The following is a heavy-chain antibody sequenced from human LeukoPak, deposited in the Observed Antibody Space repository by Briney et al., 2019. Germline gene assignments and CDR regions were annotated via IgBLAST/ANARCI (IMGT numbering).Heavy chain of an antibody. J-gene: IGHJ4*02. CDR3: ARDSEGRDGYNYADY. CDR1: GFTFSSYA. D-gene: IGHD5-24*01. V-gene: IGHV3-30-3*01. CDR2: ISYDGSNK. Sequence: GRSLRLSCAASGFTFSSYAMHWARQAPGKGLEWVAVISYDGSNKYYADSVKGRFTISRDNSKNTLYLQMNSLRAEDTAVYYCARDSEGRDGYNYADYWGQGTLVTVSS.